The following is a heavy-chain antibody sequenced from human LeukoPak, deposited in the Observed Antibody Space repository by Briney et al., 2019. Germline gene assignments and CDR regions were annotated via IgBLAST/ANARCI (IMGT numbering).Heavy chain of an antibody. CDR1: GGSISSYY. V-gene: IGHV4-59*08. CDR2: IYYSGST. Sequence: KPSETLSLTCTVSGGSISSYYWSWIRQPPGKGLEWIGYIYYSGSTNYNPSLKSRVTISVDTSKNQFSLKLTSVTAADTAVYYCARPPVDGDYGAAFDRWGQGTLVTVPS. CDR3: ARPPVDGDYGAAFDR. J-gene: IGHJ4*02. D-gene: IGHD4-17*01.